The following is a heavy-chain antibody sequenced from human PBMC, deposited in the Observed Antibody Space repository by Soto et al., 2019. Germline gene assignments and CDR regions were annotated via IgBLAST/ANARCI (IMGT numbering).Heavy chain of an antibody. V-gene: IGHV1-69*13. CDR1: GGTFSSYA. J-gene: IGHJ5*02. CDR2: IIPIFGTA. CDR3: AREGLELLSTPNNWFDP. D-gene: IGHD1-7*01. Sequence: SVKVSCKASGGTFSSYAISWVRQAPGQGLEWMGGIIPIFGTANYAQKFQGRVAITADESTSTAYMELSSLRSEDTAVYYCAREGLELLSTPNNWFDPWGQGTLVTVSS.